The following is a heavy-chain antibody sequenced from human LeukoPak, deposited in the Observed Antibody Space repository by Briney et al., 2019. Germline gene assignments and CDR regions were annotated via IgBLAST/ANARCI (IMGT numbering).Heavy chain of an antibody. CDR1: GFTFCSYA. CDR3: ARDRGGDGNWYFDL. J-gene: IGHJ2*01. D-gene: IGHD3-16*01. V-gene: IGHV3-30*04. Sequence: PGRSLRLSCAASGFTFCSYAMHWVRQAPGKGLEWVAVISYDGSNKYYADSVKGRFTISRDNSKNTLYLQMNSLRAEDTAVYYCARDRGGDGNWYFDLWGRGTLVTVSS. CDR2: ISYDGSNK.